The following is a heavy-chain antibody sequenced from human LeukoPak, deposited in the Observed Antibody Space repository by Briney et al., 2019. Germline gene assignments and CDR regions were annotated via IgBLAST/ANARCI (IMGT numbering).Heavy chain of an antibody. CDR2: ISSSSSYI. J-gene: IGHJ4*02. CDR3: ARVYSGSYGYFDY. CDR1: GFTFSSYS. D-gene: IGHD1-26*01. Sequence: GGSLRLSCAASGFTFSSYSMNWVRQAPGKGLEWVSSISSSSSYIYYADSVKGRFTISRDNAKNSLYLQMNSLRAEDTAVYYCARVYSGSYGYFDYWGQGTLVTVSS. V-gene: IGHV3-21*01.